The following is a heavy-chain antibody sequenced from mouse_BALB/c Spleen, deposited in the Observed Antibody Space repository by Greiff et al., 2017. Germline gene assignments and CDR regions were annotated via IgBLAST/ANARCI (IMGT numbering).Heavy chain of an antibody. CDR2: ISNGGGST. Sequence: EVMLVESGGGLVQPGGSLKLSCAASGFTFSSYTMSWVRQTPEKRLEWVAYISNGGGSTYYPDTVKGRFTISRDNAKNTLYLQMSSLKSEDTAMYYCAREYPLTGFDYWGQGTTLTVSS. CDR1: GFTFSSYT. V-gene: IGHV5-12-2*01. CDR3: AREYPLTGFDY. J-gene: IGHJ2*01. D-gene: IGHD4-1*01.